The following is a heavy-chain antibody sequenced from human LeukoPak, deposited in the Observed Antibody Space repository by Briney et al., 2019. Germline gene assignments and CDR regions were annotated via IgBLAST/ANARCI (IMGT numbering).Heavy chain of an antibody. Sequence: ASVKVSCTASGYTFTSYGISWVRQAPGQGLEWMGWISAYNGNANYAQKLQGRVTMTTDTSTSTAYMGLRSLRSDDTAVYYCARDRSGGSQLIWGQGTLVTVSS. CDR1: GYTFTSYG. J-gene: IGHJ4*02. D-gene: IGHD2-15*01. V-gene: IGHV1-18*01. CDR3: ARDRSGGSQLI. CDR2: ISAYNGNA.